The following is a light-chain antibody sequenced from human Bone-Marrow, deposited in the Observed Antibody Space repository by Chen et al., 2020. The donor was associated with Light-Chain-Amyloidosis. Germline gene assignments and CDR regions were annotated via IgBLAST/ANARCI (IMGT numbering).Light chain of an antibody. CDR1: NIGSTS. CDR2: DDS. Sequence: SYVLTQPSSVSVAPGQTATIACGGNNIGSTSVHWYQQTPGQAPLLVVYDDSDRPSGIPERLSGSNSGHTATLTISRVEAGDEADYYCQVWDRSSDRPVFGGGTKLPVL. V-gene: IGLV3-21*02. CDR3: QVWDRSSDRPV. J-gene: IGLJ3*02.